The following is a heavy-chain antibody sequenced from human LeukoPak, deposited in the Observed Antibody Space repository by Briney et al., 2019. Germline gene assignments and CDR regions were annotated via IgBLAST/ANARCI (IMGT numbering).Heavy chain of an antibody. Sequence: GGSLRLSCAASGFTFSTFGMHWVRQAPGKGLEWVAFIRYDGSNQYYEDSVKGRFTISRDNSKNKVYWEMSRLRPEDSALYYCVKDDFYDATEAWGRGTLVTVSS. D-gene: IGHD3-22*01. J-gene: IGHJ5*02. CDR1: GFTFSTFG. V-gene: IGHV3-30*02. CDR2: IRYDGSNQ. CDR3: VKDDFYDATEA.